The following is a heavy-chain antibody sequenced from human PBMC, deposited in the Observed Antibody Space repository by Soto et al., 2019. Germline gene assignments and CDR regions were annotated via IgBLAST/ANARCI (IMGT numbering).Heavy chain of an antibody. CDR1: GYTFTSYA. J-gene: IGHJ3*02. V-gene: IGHV1-3*01. Sequence: QVQLVQSGAEVKKPGASVKVSCKASGYTFTSYAMHWVRQAPGQRLEWMGWINAGNGNTKYSQKFQGRVTITRDTPASTAYMELSSLRSEDTAVYYCAARDGNVFSDAFDIWGRGTMVTVSS. CDR3: AARDGNVFSDAFDI. CDR2: INAGNGNT.